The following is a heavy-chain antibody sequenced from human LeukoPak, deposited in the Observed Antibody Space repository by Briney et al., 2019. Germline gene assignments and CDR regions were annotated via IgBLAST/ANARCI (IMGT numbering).Heavy chain of an antibody. Sequence: SETLSLTCTVYSESFSDNYWSWIRQPPGKGLEWIGEINHSGSTNCNPSLKSRLTISVDTSVNHVSLRLNSVTAADTAVYYCTRGKPDYDYVWETYRPMFDYWGQGTLVTVSP. J-gene: IGHJ4*02. V-gene: IGHV4-34*01. CDR1: SESFSDNY. CDR3: TRGKPDYDYVWETYRPMFDY. D-gene: IGHD3-16*02. CDR2: INHSGST.